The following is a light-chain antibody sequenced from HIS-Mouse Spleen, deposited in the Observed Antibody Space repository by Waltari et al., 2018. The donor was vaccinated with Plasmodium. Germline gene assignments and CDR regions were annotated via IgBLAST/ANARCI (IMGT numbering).Light chain of an antibody. Sequence: QSALTQPRSVSGSPGQSVTISCTGTSSDVGGYNYVSWYQQHPGKAPKLMIYGVSKRTSGVPDRCSGSKSGNTASLTISGLQAEDEADYYCCSYAGSYTYVFGTGTKVTVL. CDR1: SSDVGGYNY. V-gene: IGLV2-11*01. CDR3: CSYAGSYTYV. CDR2: GVS. J-gene: IGLJ1*01.